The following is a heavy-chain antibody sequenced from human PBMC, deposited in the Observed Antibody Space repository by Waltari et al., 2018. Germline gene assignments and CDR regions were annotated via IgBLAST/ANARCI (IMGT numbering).Heavy chain of an antibody. V-gene: IGHV3-30*01. J-gene: IGHJ4*02. CDR1: GFIFSNNA. CDR3: ARGYCATNTCFGYFDY. Sequence: QVQLVESGGGVVQPGRSLRLSCTASGFIFSNNAMHWVRQTPGKGREWLGVISYDASNQYVADSVKGRFTISRDNSKDTLYLQVNSLRTEDTAIYYCARGYCATNTCFGYFDYWGQGTPVTVSS. CDR2: ISYDASNQ. D-gene: IGHD2-8*01.